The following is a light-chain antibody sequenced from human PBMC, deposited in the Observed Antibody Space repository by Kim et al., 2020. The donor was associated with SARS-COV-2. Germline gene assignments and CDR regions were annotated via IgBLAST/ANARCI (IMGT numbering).Light chain of an antibody. CDR1: SNDIGNYNF. J-gene: IGLJ1*01. V-gene: IGLV2-8*01. CDR2: EVY. CDR3: SSYAGSNIGV. Sequence: GQSVTIACTGNSNDIGNYNFVSWYHHHPGKVPKLIIFEVYKRPSGVPDRFSGSKSGNTASLTVSGLQPEDEGDYYCSSYAGSNIGVFGTGTKVTVL.